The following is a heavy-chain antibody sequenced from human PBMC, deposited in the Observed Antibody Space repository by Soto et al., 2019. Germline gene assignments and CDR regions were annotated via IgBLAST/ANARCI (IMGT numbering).Heavy chain of an antibody. D-gene: IGHD3-16*01. V-gene: IGHV3-30*18. CDR2: ISGGGGNK. CDR3: AKGSANASPYYFDF. J-gene: IGHJ4*02. CDR1: GFTFSSYG. Sequence: GGSLRLSCAASGFTFSSYGMHWVRQAPGKGLEWVTAISGGGGNKYYADSVKGRFTISRDNSKNTLYLQMNSLRAEDTAVYYCAKGSANASPYYFDFWGPGTLVTVSS.